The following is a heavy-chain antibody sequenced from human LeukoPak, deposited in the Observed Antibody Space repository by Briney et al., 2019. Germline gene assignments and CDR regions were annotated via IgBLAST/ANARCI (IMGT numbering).Heavy chain of an antibody. Sequence: ASVKVSCKASGQSLTGYFIHWVRQAPGQGLEWVGGIIPIFGTANYAQKFQGRVTITADESTSTAYMELSSLRSEDTAVYYCARLATSGYSGYDTAMYYFDYWGQGTLVTVSS. CDR1: GQSLTGYF. V-gene: IGHV1-69*13. CDR2: IIPIFGTA. CDR3: ARLATSGYSGYDTAMYYFDY. D-gene: IGHD5-12*01. J-gene: IGHJ4*02.